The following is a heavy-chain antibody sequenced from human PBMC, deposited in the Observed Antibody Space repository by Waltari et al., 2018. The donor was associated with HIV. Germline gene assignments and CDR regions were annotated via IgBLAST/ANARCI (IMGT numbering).Heavy chain of an antibody. D-gene: IGHD3-10*01. V-gene: IGHV3-20*04. J-gene: IGHJ4*02. Sequence: EVQLVESGGGVVRPGGSLRLSCVAFGFNFANYGMSWVRQAPGKGLEWVSGINWNGGSTGYADSVKGRFSISRDNAKNSLYLQMNSLRAEDTALYYCARDYGSGSYYNYWGQGTLVTVSS. CDR3: ARDYGSGSYYNY. CDR2: INWNGGST. CDR1: GFNFANYG.